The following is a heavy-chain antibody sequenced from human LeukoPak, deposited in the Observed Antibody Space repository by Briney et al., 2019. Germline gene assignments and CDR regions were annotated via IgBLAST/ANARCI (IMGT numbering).Heavy chain of an antibody. CDR3: ARRGIVATTTTAVGLVGPFQH. Sequence: GESLKISCKGSGYSFTNYWIGWVRQMPGKGLEWMGIIYPGDSETTYSPSFQGQVTISADKSISTAYLQWSSLKASDTAMYYCARRGIVATTTTAVGLVGPFQHWGQGTLVTVSS. J-gene: IGHJ1*01. D-gene: IGHD1-26*01. CDR2: IYPGDSET. CDR1: GYSFTNYW. V-gene: IGHV5-51*01.